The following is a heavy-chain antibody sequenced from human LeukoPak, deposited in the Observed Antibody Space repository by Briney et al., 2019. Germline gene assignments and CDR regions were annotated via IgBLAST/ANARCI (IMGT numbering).Heavy chain of an antibody. CDR3: AKVRPRGSGYALPYFDY. CDR2: RSAYNGNT. J-gene: IGHJ4*02. Sequence: ASVKISCKASGYTFTNYGITWVRQAPGQGLEWMGWRSAYNGNTKYAQTLQGRVTMTTDTSTSTAYMELRSLRSDDTAVYYCAKVRPRGSGYALPYFDYWGQGTLVTVSS. CDR1: GYTFTNYG. D-gene: IGHD3-22*01. V-gene: IGHV1-18*01.